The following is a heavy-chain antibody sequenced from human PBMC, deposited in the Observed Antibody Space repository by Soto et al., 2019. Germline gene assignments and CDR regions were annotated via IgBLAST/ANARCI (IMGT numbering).Heavy chain of an antibody. V-gene: IGHV3-73*02. D-gene: IGHD3-22*01. CDR2: IRSKANSYAT. CDR3: RVYDNSGPTLGDY. Sequence: EVQLVESGGGLVQPGGSLKLSCAASGFTFSGSAMHWVRQASGKGLEWVGRIRSKANSYATAYAASVKGRFTISRDDSKTTAYLQMNSLKTEDTAVYYCRVYDNSGPTLGDYWGQGTLVTVSS. J-gene: IGHJ4*02. CDR1: GFTFSGSA.